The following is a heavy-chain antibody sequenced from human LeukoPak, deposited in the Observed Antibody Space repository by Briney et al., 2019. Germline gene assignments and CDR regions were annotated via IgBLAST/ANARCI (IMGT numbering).Heavy chain of an antibody. J-gene: IGHJ4*02. CDR2: ISGRGGET. CDR3: ATGASDWYSVY. CDR1: GFILRRYG. Sequence: GSLRLSCAASGFILRRYGMNGVREAPGKGVEGVSAISGRGGETYYADSVEGRFTISRENSKNTVYVQMKRVRGGDTGVFYSATGASDWYSVYWGQGTLVXVXS. D-gene: IGHD6-19*01. V-gene: IGHV3-23*01.